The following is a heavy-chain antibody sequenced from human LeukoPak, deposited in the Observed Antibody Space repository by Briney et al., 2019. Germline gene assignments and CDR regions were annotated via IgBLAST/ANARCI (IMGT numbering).Heavy chain of an antibody. J-gene: IGHJ6*04. D-gene: IGHD3-10*02. Sequence: PGGSLRLSCAASGFTFSSYTMNWVRQAPGKGLEWVSSISSSSSYIYYADSMKGRFTISRDNAKNSLYLQMNSLRAEDTAVYYCAELGITMIGGVWGKGTTVTISS. CDR1: GFTFSSYT. CDR3: AELGITMIGGV. V-gene: IGHV3-21*01. CDR2: ISSSSSYI.